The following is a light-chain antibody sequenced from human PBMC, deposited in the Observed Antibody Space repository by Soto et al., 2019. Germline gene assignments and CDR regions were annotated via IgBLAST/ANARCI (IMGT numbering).Light chain of an antibody. V-gene: IGLV2-14*01. CDR3: SPYTGSSTLYV. CDR1: SSDVGGYNY. CDR2: DVS. J-gene: IGLJ1*01. Sequence: SVLTQPASVPGSPGQSITISCTGTSSDVGGYNYVSWYQQHPGKAPKLMIYDVSNRPSGVSNRFSGSKSGNTASLTISGLQAEDEADYYCSPYTGSSTLYVFGTGTKVTV.